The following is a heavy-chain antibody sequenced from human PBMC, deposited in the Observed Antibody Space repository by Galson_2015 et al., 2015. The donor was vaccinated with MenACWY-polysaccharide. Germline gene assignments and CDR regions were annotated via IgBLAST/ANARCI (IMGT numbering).Heavy chain of an antibody. Sequence: TLSLTCAVSGASISSGSHYWSWFRQYPGKSLEWIAYIYYNGRGYYNPSLRSRVTISVDMSKNQFSLNLNSVTAADTAVYFCAGIPATETSFGWFDPWGQGTLVTVSS. CDR1: GASISSGSHY. D-gene: IGHD4-17*01. V-gene: IGHV4-31*11. CDR2: IYYNGRG. CDR3: AGIPATETSFGWFDP. J-gene: IGHJ5*02.